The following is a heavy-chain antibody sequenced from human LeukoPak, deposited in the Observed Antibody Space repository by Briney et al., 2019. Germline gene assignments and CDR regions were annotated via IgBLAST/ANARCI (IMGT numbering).Heavy chain of an antibody. CDR1: GFTFSSYA. CDR3: AKDPRQHQLVPY. V-gene: IGHV3-23*01. CDR2: FSGSGGST. D-gene: IGHD6-13*01. Sequence: GGSQRLSCGASGFTFSSYAMSWVPQAPGKGLEWVSAFSGSGGSTSYADSVKGRFTISRYNSKNSLYLQMNSLRAEDTAVYYCAKDPRQHQLVPYWGQRTLVTVAS. J-gene: IGHJ4*02.